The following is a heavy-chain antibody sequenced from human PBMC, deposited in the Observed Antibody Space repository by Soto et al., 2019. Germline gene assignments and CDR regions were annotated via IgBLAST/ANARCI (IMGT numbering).Heavy chain of an antibody. CDR2: IIPIFGTA. CDR3: ASGPASYGTLFDY. D-gene: IGHD5-18*01. Sequence: GASVKVSCKAPGGTFSSYAISWVRQAPGQGLEWMGGIIPIFGTANYAQKFQGRVTITADESTSTAYMELSSLRSEDTAVYYCASGPASYGTLFDYWGQGTLVTVSS. CDR1: GGTFSSYA. J-gene: IGHJ4*02. V-gene: IGHV1-69*13.